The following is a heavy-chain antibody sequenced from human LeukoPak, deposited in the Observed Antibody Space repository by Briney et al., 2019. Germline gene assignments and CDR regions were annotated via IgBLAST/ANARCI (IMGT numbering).Heavy chain of an antibody. CDR1: GFIFRSYS. CDR2: ISTGRTYI. Sequence: GSLRLSCEASGFIFRSYSLNWVRPAPGKGLEWISCISTGRTYIHYADSVKGRFTISRDNAKISLSLQMDSLRAEDTAVYYCARAPGTIYSNYANPDYWGQGTLVTVSS. D-gene: IGHD4-11*01. J-gene: IGHJ4*02. V-gene: IGHV3-21*01. CDR3: ARAPGTIYSNYANPDY.